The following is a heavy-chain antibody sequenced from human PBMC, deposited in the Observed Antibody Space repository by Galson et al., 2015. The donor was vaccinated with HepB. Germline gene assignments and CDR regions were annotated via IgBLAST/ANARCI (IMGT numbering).Heavy chain of an antibody. Sequence: SVKVSCKASGHTFTTYYYIHWVRQAPGQGLEWMGIINPSGGSASYAQKFEGRVAMTRDMSTSTVYLELSSLRFEDTAVYYCARGPSCTNAVCYTYNWFDPWGQGTLVTVSS. CDR1: GHTFTTYYY. V-gene: IGHV1-46*01. D-gene: IGHD2-8*01. J-gene: IGHJ5*02. CDR2: INPSGGSA. CDR3: ARGPSCTNAVCYTYNWFDP.